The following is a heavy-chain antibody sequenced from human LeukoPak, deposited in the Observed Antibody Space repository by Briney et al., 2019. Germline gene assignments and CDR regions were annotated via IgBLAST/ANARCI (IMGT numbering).Heavy chain of an antibody. J-gene: IGHJ5*02. D-gene: IGHD2-2*02. CDR2: IGTAGDT. Sequence: GGSLRLSCAASGFTFSSYDMHWVRQATGKGLEWVSAIGTAGDTYYPGSVKGRFTISRENAKNSLYLQMNSLRAGDTAVYYCARDKALSSTSCYIDWFVPWGQGTLVTVSS. V-gene: IGHV3-13*01. CDR3: ARDKALSSTSCYIDWFVP. CDR1: GFTFSSYD.